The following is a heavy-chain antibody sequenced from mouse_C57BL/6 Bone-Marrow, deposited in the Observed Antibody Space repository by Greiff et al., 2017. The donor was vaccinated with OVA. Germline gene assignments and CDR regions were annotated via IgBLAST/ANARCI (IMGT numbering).Heavy chain of an antibody. V-gene: IGHV1-54*01. Sequence: QVQLKESGAELVRPGTSVKVSCKASGYAFTNYLIEWVKQRPGQGLEWIGVINPGSGGTVYTEKFKGKATLTADNSSSTAYMPLSSLTSADSAVDYCDRGNGDMDYWGQGTTLTVSA. CDR3: DRGNGDMDY. J-gene: IGHJ2*01. CDR2: INPGSGGT. CDR1: GYAFTNYL. D-gene: IGHD2-1*01.